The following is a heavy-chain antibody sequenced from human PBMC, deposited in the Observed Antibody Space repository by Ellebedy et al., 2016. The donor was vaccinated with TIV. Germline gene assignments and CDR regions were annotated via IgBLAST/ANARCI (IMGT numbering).Heavy chain of an antibody. V-gene: IGHV3-21*01. J-gene: IGHJ4*02. D-gene: IGHD1-26*01. CDR1: GFTFSSHS. CDR3: ARTVGVAGTYYH. Sequence: PGGSLRLSCTASGFTFSSHSMNWVRQAPGKGLEWVSSISVNGGYTYYASSVKGRFTISRDNAKNSLSLQMNSLRAEATAVYYCARTVGVAGTYYHWGQGTLVTVSS. CDR2: ISVNGGYT.